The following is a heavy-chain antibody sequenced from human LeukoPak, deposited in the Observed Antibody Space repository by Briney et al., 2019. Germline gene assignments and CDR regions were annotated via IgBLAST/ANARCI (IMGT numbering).Heavy chain of an antibody. V-gene: IGHV4-30-4*01. D-gene: IGHD3-9*01. J-gene: IGHJ4*02. Sequence: SETLSLTCTVSGGSISSGDYYWSWIRQPPGKGLEWIGHIYYSGTTDYNPTLRSRVSISVDTSKNQFSLKLNSVTAADTAVYYCARDRYFIGFDYWGQGTLVTVSS. CDR1: GGSISSGDYY. CDR3: ARDRYFIGFDY. CDR2: IYYSGTT.